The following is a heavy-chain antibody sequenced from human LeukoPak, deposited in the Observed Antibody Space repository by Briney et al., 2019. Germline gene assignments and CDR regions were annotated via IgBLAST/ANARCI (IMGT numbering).Heavy chain of an antibody. D-gene: IGHD3-9*01. Sequence: SETLSLTCTVSGGSISSYYWSWIRQPPGKGLEWIGYIYYSGSTNYNPSLKSRVTISVDTSKNQFSLKLSSVTAADTAVYYCARDQSAIRREINYFDYWGQGTLVTVSS. J-gene: IGHJ4*02. CDR1: GGSISSYY. CDR3: ARDQSAIRREINYFDY. V-gene: IGHV4-59*12. CDR2: IYYSGST.